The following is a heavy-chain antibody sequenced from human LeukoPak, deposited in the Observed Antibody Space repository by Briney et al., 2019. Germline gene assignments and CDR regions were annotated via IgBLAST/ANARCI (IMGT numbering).Heavy chain of an antibody. CDR2: IYTSGST. V-gene: IGHV4-4*07. J-gene: IGHJ6*03. Sequence: RPSGTLSLTCTASGGSISSYYWSWIRQPAGKGLEWIWRIYTSGSTNYNPSLKSRVTISVDKSKNQFSLKLSSVTAADTAVYYCARDGRPGIAARPPPGYYYYYMDVWGKGTTVTVSS. CDR1: GGSISSYY. CDR3: ARDGRPGIAARPPPGYYYYYMDV. D-gene: IGHD6-6*01.